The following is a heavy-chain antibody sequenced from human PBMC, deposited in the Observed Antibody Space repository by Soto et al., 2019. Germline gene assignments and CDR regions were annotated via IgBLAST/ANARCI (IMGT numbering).Heavy chain of an antibody. Sequence: EVPLLESGGDLVQPGGSLRLSCAASGLTFSSYGMSWVRQAPGKGLEWVSSISGGGGSTYSADSVKGRFTISRDNSKNTLYLQMNSLRAEDTAVYYCAKREYQPYYYGMDVWGQGTTVTVSS. J-gene: IGHJ6*02. V-gene: IGHV3-23*01. D-gene: IGHD2-2*01. CDR1: GLTFSSYG. CDR2: ISGGGGST. CDR3: AKREYQPYYYGMDV.